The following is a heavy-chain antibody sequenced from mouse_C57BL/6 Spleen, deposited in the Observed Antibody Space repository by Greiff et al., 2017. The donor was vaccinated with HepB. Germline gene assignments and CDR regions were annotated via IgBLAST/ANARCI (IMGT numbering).Heavy chain of an antibody. V-gene: IGHV5-9-1*02. CDR3: TRDLGMVTRTWFAY. J-gene: IGHJ3*01. Sequence: EVMLVESGEGLVKPGGSLKLSCAASGFTFSSYAMSWVRQTPEKRLEWVAYISSGGDYIYYADTVKGRFTISRDNARNTLYLQMSSLKSEDTAMYYCTRDLGMVTRTWFAYWGQGTLVTVSA. CDR1: GFTFSSYA. CDR2: ISSGGDYI. D-gene: IGHD2-2*01.